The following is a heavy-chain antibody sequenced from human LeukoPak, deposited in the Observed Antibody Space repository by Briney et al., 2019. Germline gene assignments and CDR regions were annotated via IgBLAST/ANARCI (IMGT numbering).Heavy chain of an antibody. CDR3: ARGGPDTVARTYYFDY. V-gene: IGHV1-18*01. CDR1: GYTFTNYG. Sequence: GASVKVSCKASGYTFTNYGVSWVRQAPGQGLEWMGWINTYSGNSNYAQRIQGRVIMTADTSTNTAYMELRSLSSGDTAVYYCARGGPDTVARTYYFDYWGQGTLVTVSS. CDR2: INTYSGNS. J-gene: IGHJ4*02. D-gene: IGHD4-23*01.